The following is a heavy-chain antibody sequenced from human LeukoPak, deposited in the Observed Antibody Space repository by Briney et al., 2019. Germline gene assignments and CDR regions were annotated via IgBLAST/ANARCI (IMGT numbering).Heavy chain of an antibody. CDR2: IKSKGDGETT. CDR3: TTDLGLTMIRGVIVY. V-gene: IGHV3-15*01. J-gene: IGHJ4*02. CDR1: GFTFTNAW. Sequence: GGSLRLSCTASGFTFTNAWMNWVRQAPGKGLEWVVRIKSKGDGETTDYAARVKGRFTMSRDDSKATLYLQMNSLKAEDTAVYYCTTDLGLTMIRGVIVYWGQGALVTVSS. D-gene: IGHD3-10*01.